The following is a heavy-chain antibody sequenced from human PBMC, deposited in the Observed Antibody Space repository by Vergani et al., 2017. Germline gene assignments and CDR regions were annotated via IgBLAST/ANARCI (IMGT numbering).Heavy chain of an antibody. J-gene: IGHJ5*02. V-gene: IGHV3-74*01. Sequence: EVQLVESGGGLVQPGGSLRLSCAASGFTFSSYWMHWVRQAPGKGLVWVSRINSDGSSTNYADSVKGRFTISRDNAKNSLYLQMKSLRAEDTAVYYCARGSSVTTYVGNWFDPWGQGTLVTVSS. CDR1: GFTFSSYW. CDR3: ARGSSVTTYVGNWFDP. CDR2: INSDGSST. D-gene: IGHD4-17*01.